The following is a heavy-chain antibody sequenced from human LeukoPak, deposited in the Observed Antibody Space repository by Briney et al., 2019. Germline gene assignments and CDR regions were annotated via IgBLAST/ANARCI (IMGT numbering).Heavy chain of an antibody. CDR3: AKVVGAMG. D-gene: IGHD1-26*01. CDR2: ISGSGGST. J-gene: IGHJ4*02. Sequence: PGGSLRLSCAASGFTFSIYSMNWVRQAPGKGLEWVSAISGSGGSTYYADSVKGRFTISRDNSKNTLYLEMNSLRAEDTAVYYCAKVVGAMGWGQGTLVTVSS. CDR1: GFTFSIYS. V-gene: IGHV3-23*01.